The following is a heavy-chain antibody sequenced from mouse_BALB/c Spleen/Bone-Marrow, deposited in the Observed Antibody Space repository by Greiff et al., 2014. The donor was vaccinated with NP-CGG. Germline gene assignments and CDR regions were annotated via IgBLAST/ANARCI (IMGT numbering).Heavy chain of an antibody. CDR2: LNPSNGHT. V-gene: IGHV1S81*02. Sequence: VKLQESGAELLKPGTPVKLSCKASGYTFTRYWMHWVKQRPGQGLEWIGELNPSNGHTNYNGKFKNKATVTVDKSSSTAYMQLSSLTSEDSAVYYCARMITTRGFDYWGQGTTLTVSS. CDR1: GYTFTRYW. CDR3: ARMITTRGFDY. J-gene: IGHJ2*01. D-gene: IGHD2-4*01.